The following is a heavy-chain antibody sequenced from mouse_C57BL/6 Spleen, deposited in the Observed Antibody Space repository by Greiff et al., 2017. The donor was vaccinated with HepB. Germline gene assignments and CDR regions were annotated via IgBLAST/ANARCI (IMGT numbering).Heavy chain of an antibody. D-gene: IGHD1-1*01. V-gene: IGHV1-4*01. CDR1: GYTFTSYT. CDR2: INPSSGYT. CDR3: ARERDYGVVGGDY. Sequence: QVQLQQSGAELARPGASVKMSCKASGYTFTSYTMHWVKQRPGQGLEWIGYINPSSGYTKYNQKFKDKATLTADKSSSTAYMQLSSLTSEDSAVYYCARERDYGVVGGDYWGQCTTLTVSS. J-gene: IGHJ2*01.